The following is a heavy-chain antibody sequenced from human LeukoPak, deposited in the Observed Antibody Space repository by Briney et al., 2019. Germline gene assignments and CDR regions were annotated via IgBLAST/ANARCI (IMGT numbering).Heavy chain of an antibody. CDR3: ARDWGSSWYDY. CDR1: GFTFRSYW. J-gene: IGHJ4*02. V-gene: IGHV3-48*04. CDR2: ITLSSSTV. Sequence: GGSLRLSCAASGFTFRSYWMSWVRQAPGKGLEWVSYITLSSSTVYYADSVKGRFTISRDNAKNSLYLQMNSLRAEDTAVYYCARDWGSSWYDYWGQGTLSPSPQ. D-gene: IGHD6-13*01.